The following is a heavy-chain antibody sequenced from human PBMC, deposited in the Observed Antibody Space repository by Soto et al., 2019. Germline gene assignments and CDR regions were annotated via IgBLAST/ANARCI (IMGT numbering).Heavy chain of an antibody. D-gene: IGHD3-10*01. J-gene: IGHJ4*02. Sequence: QVQLVQSGAEVKNPGTSVKVSCKTSGYTFTSAGISWVRQAPGQGLEWMVWISAYNGNTKYAQKVQGRVTMTTDTSTNTAYMELRSLTSDDTAIYYCARDLDGSGSYYTDYWGQGTLVTVAA. V-gene: IGHV1-18*01. CDR1: GYTFTSAG. CDR2: ISAYNGNT. CDR3: ARDLDGSGSYYTDY.